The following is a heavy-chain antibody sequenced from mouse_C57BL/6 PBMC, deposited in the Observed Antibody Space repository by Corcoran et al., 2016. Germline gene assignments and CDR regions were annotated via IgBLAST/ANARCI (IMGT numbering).Heavy chain of an antibody. D-gene: IGHD1-1*01. Sequence: EVQLQQSGPELVKPGASVKIPCKASGYTFTDYNIDWVKQSHGKSLEWLGDINPNNGGTIYNQKLNGKAPLTVDKSSSTAYMELRSLTSEDTAVYYWARSYDYGSSYMYYFDYWGQGTTLTVSS. J-gene: IGHJ2*01. CDR2: INPNNGGT. CDR1: GYTFTDYN. V-gene: IGHV1-18*01. CDR3: ARSYDYGSSYMYYFDY.